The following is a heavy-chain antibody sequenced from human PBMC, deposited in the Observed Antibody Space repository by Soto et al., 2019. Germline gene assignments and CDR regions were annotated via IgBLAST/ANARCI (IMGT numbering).Heavy chain of an antibody. Sequence: QVQLVQSGAEVKKPGASVKVSCKASGYTLTGYYLHWVRQAPGQGLEWMGWISPDTGITNYAQSFRGRVTMTRDTSINTAYMELNRLTSDDAAVYYCTRQRFDYGDTYEDTKFSYYFDCWGQGTLLAVST. CDR3: TRQRFDYGDTYEDTKFSYYFDC. D-gene: IGHD5-18*01. J-gene: IGHJ4*02. CDR1: GYTLTGYY. CDR2: ISPDTGIT. V-gene: IGHV1-2*02.